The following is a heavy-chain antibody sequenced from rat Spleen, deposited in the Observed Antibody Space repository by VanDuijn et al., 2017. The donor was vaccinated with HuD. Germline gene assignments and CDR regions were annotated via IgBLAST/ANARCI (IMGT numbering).Heavy chain of an antibody. CDR2: ISYDGVST. D-gene: IGHD1-9*01. CDR1: GFTFSNYD. CDR3: TRRHYGYTDYFDY. J-gene: IGHJ2*01. V-gene: IGHV5S23*01. Sequence: EVQLVESGGGLVQPGRSLKLSCAASGFTFSNYDMAWVRQAPTKGLVWVATISYDGVSTYYRDSVRGRFTISSDNAKTTLYLQMDSLRSEDTATYYCTRRHYGYTDYFDYWGQGVMVTVSS.